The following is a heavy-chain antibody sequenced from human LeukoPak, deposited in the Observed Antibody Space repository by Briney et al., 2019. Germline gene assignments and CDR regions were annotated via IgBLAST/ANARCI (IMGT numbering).Heavy chain of an antibody. V-gene: IGHV4-4*02. Sequence: SETLSLTCAVSGGSISRSNWWSWVRQPPGKGMEWIGEIYHSGSTNYNPSLKSRVTISVDKSKNQFSLKLSSVTAADTAVYYCARGRDILTGYHNAAMDVWGQGTAVTVSS. J-gene: IGHJ6*02. CDR2: IYHSGST. CDR1: GGSISRSNW. D-gene: IGHD3-9*01. CDR3: ARGRDILTGYHNAAMDV.